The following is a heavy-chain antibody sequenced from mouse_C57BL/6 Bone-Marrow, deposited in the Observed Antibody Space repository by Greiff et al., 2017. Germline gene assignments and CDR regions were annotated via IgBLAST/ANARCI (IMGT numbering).Heavy chain of an antibody. V-gene: IGHV5-17*01. CDR1: GFTFSDYG. CDR2: ISSGSSTI. J-gene: IGHJ3*01. CDR3: ARRYDYDWFAY. Sequence: EVMLVESGGGLVKPGGSLKLSCAASGFTFSDYGMHWVRQAPEKGLEWVAYISSGSSTIYYADTVKGRFTISRDNAKNTRFLQMTSLRSEDTAMYYCARRYDYDWFAYWGQGTLITVSA. D-gene: IGHD2-4*01.